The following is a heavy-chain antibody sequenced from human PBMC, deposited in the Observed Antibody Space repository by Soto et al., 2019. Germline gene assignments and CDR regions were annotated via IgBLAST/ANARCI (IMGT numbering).Heavy chain of an antibody. Sequence: GGSLRLSCAASGFTFSSYAMHWVRQAPGKGLEWVAVISSDGSNKYYADNVKGRFTITRDKSKNTLYLQMNSLRAEDTAVYYWAPLEDGMDVWGQGTTVTVSS. D-gene: IGHD1-1*01. V-gene: IGHV3-30-3*01. CDR1: GFTFSSYA. CDR2: ISSDGSNK. CDR3: APLEDGMDV. J-gene: IGHJ6*02.